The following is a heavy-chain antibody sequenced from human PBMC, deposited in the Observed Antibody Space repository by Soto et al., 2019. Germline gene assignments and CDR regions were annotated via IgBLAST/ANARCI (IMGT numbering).Heavy chain of an antibody. CDR1: GFTFSSYA. J-gene: IGHJ4*02. Sequence: EVQLLESGGGLVQPGGSLRLSCAASGFTFSSYAMRWVRQAPVKGLEWVSAISGSCDSTYYADSVKGRFTISRDNSKNTLYLQMNSLRAEDPAVYYCEILGSGSYYDYWGQGTLVTVSS. CDR2: ISGSCDST. CDR3: EILGSGSYYDY. D-gene: IGHD1-26*01. V-gene: IGHV3-23*01.